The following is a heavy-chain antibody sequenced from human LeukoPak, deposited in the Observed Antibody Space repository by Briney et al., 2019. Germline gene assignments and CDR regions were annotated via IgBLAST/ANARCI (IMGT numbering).Heavy chain of an antibody. Sequence: GASVKVSFKASGYTFTSYGISWVRQAPGQGLEWMGWISTYNGNTNYAQKLRGRVTMTTDTSTTTAYMELRSLTSDDTAVYYCARDPTTQTFDYWGQGTLVTVSS. CDR1: GYTFTSYG. CDR2: ISTYNGNT. CDR3: ARDPTTQTFDY. J-gene: IGHJ4*02. D-gene: IGHD4-11*01. V-gene: IGHV1-18*01.